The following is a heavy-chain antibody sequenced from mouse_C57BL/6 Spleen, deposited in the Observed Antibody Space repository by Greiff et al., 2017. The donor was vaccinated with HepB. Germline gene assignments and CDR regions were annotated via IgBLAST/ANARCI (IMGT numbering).Heavy chain of an antibody. CDR2: ISYDGSN. CDR3: ARDPDSSGYFDY. CDR1: GYSITSGYY. Sequence: EVQLQESGPGLVKPSQSLSLTCSVTGYSITSGYYWNWIRQFPGNKLEWMGYISYDGSNNYNPSLKNRISITRDTSKNQFFLKLNSVTTEDTATYYCARDPDSSGYFDYWGQGTTLTVSS. V-gene: IGHV3-6*01. J-gene: IGHJ2*01. D-gene: IGHD3-2*02.